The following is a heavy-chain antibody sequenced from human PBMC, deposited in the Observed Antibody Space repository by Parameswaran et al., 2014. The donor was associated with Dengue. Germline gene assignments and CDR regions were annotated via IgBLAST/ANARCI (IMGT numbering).Heavy chain of an antibody. CDR2: INTNTGNP. J-gene: IGHJ6*02. D-gene: IGHD3-10*01. V-gene: IGHV7-4-1*02. Sequence: WVRQAPGQGLEWMGWINTNTGNPTYAQGFTGRFVFSLDTSVSTAYLQISSLKAEDTAVYYCARDRGGSILYYYGMDVWGQGTTVTVSS. CDR3: ARDRGGSILYYYGMDV.